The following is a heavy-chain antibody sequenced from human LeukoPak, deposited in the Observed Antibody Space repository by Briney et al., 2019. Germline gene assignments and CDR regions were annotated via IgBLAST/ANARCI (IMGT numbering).Heavy chain of an antibody. Sequence: PGGSLRLSCAASEFTFSSYAMTRVRQAPGKGLEWVSAISASGGSTYYADSVKGRFTISRDNSKNTLYLQMNSLRAEDTAVYCCAKAKTAGTSRYYYYGMDVWGQGTTVTVSS. CDR3: AKAKTAGTSRYYYYGMDV. V-gene: IGHV3-23*01. CDR1: EFTFSSYA. D-gene: IGHD6-13*01. J-gene: IGHJ6*02. CDR2: ISASGGST.